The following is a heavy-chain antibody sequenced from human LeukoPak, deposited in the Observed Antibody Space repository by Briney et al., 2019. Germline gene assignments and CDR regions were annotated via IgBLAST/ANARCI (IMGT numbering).Heavy chain of an antibody. D-gene: IGHD6-25*01. Sequence: GASVKVSCKASGGTFISYAISWVRQAPGQGLEWMGGIIPIFGTANYAQNFQGRVTITADESTSTAYMELSSLRSEDTAVYYCARSSRGHFHYYYYGMDVWGQGTTVTVSS. CDR2: IIPIFGTA. CDR1: GGTFISYA. J-gene: IGHJ6*02. V-gene: IGHV1-69*13. CDR3: ARSSRGHFHYYYYGMDV.